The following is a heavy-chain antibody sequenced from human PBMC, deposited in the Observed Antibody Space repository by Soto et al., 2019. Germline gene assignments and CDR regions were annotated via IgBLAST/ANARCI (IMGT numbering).Heavy chain of an antibody. J-gene: IGHJ5*02. Sequence: QLQLQESGSGLVKPSQTLSLTCAVSGGSISSGGYSWSWIRQPPGKGLEWIGYIYHSGSTYYNPSLKSRVTIAVDRSKNQFSLKLSSVSAADTAVYYGARLTDRWGQGTLVTVSS. CDR1: GGSISSGGYS. V-gene: IGHV4-30-2*01. CDR3: ARLTDR. D-gene: IGHD7-27*01. CDR2: IYHSGST.